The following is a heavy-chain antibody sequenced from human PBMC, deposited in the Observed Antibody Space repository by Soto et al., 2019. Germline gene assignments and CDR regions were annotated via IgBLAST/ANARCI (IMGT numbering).Heavy chain of an antibody. CDR3: ARRAGTTINWFDP. CDR1: GYSFTSYW. V-gene: IGHV5-51*01. CDR2: IYPGDSDT. J-gene: IGHJ5*02. Sequence: PGESLKISCKGSGYSFTSYWIGWVRQMPGKGLEWMGIIYPGDSDTRYSPSFQGQVTISADKSISTAYLQRSSLKASDTAMYYCARRAGTTINWFDPWGQGTLVTVSS. D-gene: IGHD1-1*01.